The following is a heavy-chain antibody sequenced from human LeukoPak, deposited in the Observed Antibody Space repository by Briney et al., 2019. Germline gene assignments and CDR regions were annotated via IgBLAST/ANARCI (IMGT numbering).Heavy chain of an antibody. CDR1: GVRLSSWW. Sequence: GGSLRLSCTASGVRLSSWWMHWVRQAPGKGLVWVSRINNDGSITTYTDSVKGRLTISRDNAKNTLYLQMNNLRAEDTAVYYCAYDFGVSGLIWGQGTLVTVSS. V-gene: IGHV3-74*01. J-gene: IGHJ4*02. CDR2: INNDGSIT. D-gene: IGHD3-10*01. CDR3: AYDFGVSGLI.